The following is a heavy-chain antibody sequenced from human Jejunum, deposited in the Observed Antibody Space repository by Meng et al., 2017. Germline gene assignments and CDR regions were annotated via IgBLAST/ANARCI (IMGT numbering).Heavy chain of an antibody. V-gene: IGHV3-30*01. CDR3: ARSGGFSGEYP. D-gene: IGHD2-15*01. CDR2: ISFDGTET. J-gene: IGHJ5*02. CDR1: GFNFHGYA. Sequence: QGRLVESGGGVVQPGSSLRLSCAASGFNFHGYAMPWVRQGTGKGLEWVAGISFDGTETFYADSVKGRFTISRDNSKNTLFLQMIGLRAEDTAMYYCARSGGFSGEYPWGQGTLVTVSS.